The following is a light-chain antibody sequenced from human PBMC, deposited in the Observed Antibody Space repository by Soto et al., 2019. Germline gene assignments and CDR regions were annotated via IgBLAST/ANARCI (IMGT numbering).Light chain of an antibody. Sequence: NFMLTQPHSVSESPGKTVTISYTRSSGRIASNYVQWYQQRPGSAPTTVISEDNQRPSGVPGRFSGSIDSSSNSASLTISGLETEDEADYYCQSYDSSNHVVFGGGTKLTVL. CDR2: EDN. CDR3: QSYDSSNHVV. J-gene: IGLJ2*01. CDR1: SGRIASNY. V-gene: IGLV6-57*04.